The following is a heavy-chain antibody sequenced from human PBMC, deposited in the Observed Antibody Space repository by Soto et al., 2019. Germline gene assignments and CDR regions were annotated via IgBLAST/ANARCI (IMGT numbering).Heavy chain of an antibody. CDR1: GGSFTINNW. Sequence: PSETLSVTCAVSGGSFTINNWWTWFRQPPGQGLEWIVEIYRTGSTNYNPSLKSRVTISLDKSENQFSLKVTSLTAADTAVYYCASRDPGTSVDYWGQGTLVTVSS. V-gene: IGHV4-4*02. CDR3: ASRDPGTSVDY. D-gene: IGHD1-7*01. J-gene: IGHJ4*02. CDR2: IYRTGST.